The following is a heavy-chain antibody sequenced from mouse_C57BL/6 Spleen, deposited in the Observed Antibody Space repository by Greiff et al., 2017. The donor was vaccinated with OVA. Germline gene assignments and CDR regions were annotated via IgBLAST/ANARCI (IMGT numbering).Heavy chain of an antibody. V-gene: IGHV14-4*01. CDR3: TSAQATMRYAMDY. Sequence: VQLQQSGAELVRPGASVKLSCTASGFNIKDDYMHWVKQRPEQGLEWIGWIDPENGDTEYASKFQGKATITADTSSNTAYLQLSSLTSEDTAVYYGTSAQATMRYAMDYWGQGTSVTVSS. J-gene: IGHJ4*01. CDR2: IDPENGDT. CDR1: GFNIKDDY. D-gene: IGHD3-2*02.